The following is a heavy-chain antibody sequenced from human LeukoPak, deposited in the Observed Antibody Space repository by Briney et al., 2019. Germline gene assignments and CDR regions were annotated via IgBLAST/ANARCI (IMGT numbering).Heavy chain of an antibody. CDR2: TNPNSGGT. Sequence: VASVKVSCKASGYTFTGYYMHWVRQAPGQGLEWMGWTNPNSGGTNYAQKFQGRVTMTRDTSISTAYMELSRLRSDDTAVYYCARGLVLDDILTGYYNYFDYWGQGTLVTVSS. J-gene: IGHJ4*02. CDR3: ARGLVLDDILTGYYNYFDY. CDR1: GYTFTGYY. D-gene: IGHD3-9*01. V-gene: IGHV1-2*02.